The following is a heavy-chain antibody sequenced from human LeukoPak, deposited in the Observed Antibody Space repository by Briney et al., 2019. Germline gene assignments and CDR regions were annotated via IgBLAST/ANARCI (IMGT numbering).Heavy chain of an antibody. J-gene: IGHJ5*02. CDR3: ARTKQAGTAAGTGNWFDP. V-gene: IGHV4-59*01. CDR2: IYYSGST. Sequence: SETLSLTCTVSGGSISSYYWSWIRQPPGKGLEWIGYIYYSGSTNYNPSLKSQVTISVDTSKNQFSLKLSSVTAADTAVYYCARTKQAGTAAGTGNWFDPWGQGTLVTVSS. D-gene: IGHD6-13*01. CDR1: GGSISSYY.